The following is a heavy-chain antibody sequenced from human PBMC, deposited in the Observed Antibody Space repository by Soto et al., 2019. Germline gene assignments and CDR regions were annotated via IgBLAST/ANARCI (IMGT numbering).Heavy chain of an antibody. Sequence: LRLSFAASGFTFSSYGMHWVRQAPGKGLEWVAVISYDGSNKYYADSVKGRFTISRDNPKNTLYLQMNSLRAEDTAVYYCAKDSRHGMDVWGQGTTVTVSS. CDR3: AKDSRHGMDV. V-gene: IGHV3-30*18. J-gene: IGHJ6*02. CDR2: ISYDGSNK. CDR1: GFTFSSYG.